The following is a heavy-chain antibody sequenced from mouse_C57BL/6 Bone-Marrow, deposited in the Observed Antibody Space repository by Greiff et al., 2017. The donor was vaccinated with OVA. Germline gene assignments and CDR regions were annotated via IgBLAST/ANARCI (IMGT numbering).Heavy chain of an antibody. D-gene: IGHD2-12*01. CDR2: IDPEDGET. Sequence: VQLQQSGAELVKPGASVKLSCTASGFNIKDYYMHWVKQRTEQGLEWIGRIDPEDGETKYAPKFQGKATLTADTSSNTAYLQLSSLTSEDTAIYYCARLGEHYSYANDYYAMDYWGQGTSVTVSS. J-gene: IGHJ4*01. V-gene: IGHV14-2*01. CDR3: ARLGEHYSYANDYYAMDY. CDR1: GFNIKDYY.